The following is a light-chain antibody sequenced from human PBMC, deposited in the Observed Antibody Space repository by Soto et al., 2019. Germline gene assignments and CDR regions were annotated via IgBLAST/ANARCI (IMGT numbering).Light chain of an antibody. CDR3: GSYAGSSTGV. J-gene: IGLJ3*02. V-gene: IGLV2-23*02. CDR1: SSDVGNYNL. Sequence: QSALTQPASVSGSPGQSITISCTGTSSDVGNYNLVSWYQQHPGKAPKLMIYDVSKRPSGVSNRFSGSKSGKTASLTISGLQAEDGADYYCGSYAGSSTGVFGGGTKLTVL. CDR2: DVS.